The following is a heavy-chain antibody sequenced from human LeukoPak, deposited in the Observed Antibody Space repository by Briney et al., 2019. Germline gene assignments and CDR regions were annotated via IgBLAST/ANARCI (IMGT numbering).Heavy chain of an antibody. Sequence: PGGSLRLSCAASGFTFSSYDMNWVRQAPGKGPEWVSYISSRGTTMYYADSVKGRFTISRDNSKNAVYLQMNSLRTEDTAVYYCAKGGATVTRYVDQWGQGTLVTVSS. CDR1: GFTFSSYD. CDR3: AKGGATVTRYVDQ. J-gene: IGHJ4*02. D-gene: IGHD4-17*01. V-gene: IGHV3-48*01. CDR2: ISSRGTTM.